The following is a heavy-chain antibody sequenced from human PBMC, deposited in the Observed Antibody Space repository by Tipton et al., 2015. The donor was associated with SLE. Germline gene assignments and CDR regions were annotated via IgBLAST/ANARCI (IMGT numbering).Heavy chain of an antibody. Sequence: TLSLTCTVSSGSINSHSWSWIRQPPGKGLEWIGYIYYNGNTNTNPSLKSRVTISVDTSKNQFHLKLASVTAADTAVYFCARHLLRPYYAMDVWGQGTTVTVSS. CDR1: SGSINSHS. J-gene: IGHJ6*02. D-gene: IGHD6-6*01. CDR3: ARHLLRPYYAMDV. V-gene: IGHV4-59*11. CDR2: IYYNGNT.